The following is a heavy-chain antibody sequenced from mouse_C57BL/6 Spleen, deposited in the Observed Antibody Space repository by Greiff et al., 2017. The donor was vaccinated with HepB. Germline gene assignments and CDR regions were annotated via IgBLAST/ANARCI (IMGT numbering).Heavy chain of an antibody. CDR2: INPYNGGT. V-gene: IGHV1-19*01. CDR1: GYTFTDYY. J-gene: IGHJ2*01. CDR3: ARKEIYDGYPDY. Sequence: VQLQQSGPVLVKPGASVKMSCKASGYTFTDYYMNWVKQSHGKSLEWIGVINPYNGGTSYNQKFKGKATLTVDKSSSTAYMELNSLTSEDSAVYYCARKEIYDGYPDYWGQGTTLTVSS. D-gene: IGHD2-3*01.